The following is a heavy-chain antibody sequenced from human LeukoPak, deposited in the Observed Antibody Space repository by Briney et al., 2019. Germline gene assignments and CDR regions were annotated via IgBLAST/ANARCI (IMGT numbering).Heavy chain of an antibody. CDR1: GGSISSSSYY. CDR2: IYYSGST. Sequence: SETLSLTCTVSGGSISSSSYYWGWIRQPPGKGLEWIGSIYYSGSTYYNPSLKSRVTISVDTSKNQFSLKLSSVTAADTAVYYCARQEGKVAGTRLVDYWGQGTLVTVSS. CDR3: ARQEGKVAGTRLVDY. J-gene: IGHJ4*02. V-gene: IGHV4-39*01. D-gene: IGHD6-19*01.